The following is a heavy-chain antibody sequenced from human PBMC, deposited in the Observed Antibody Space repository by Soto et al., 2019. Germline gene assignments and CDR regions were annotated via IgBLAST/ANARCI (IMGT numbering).Heavy chain of an antibody. CDR1: GVSISDTSYY. Sequence: QLQLQESGPGLVKPSETLSLTCNVSGVSISDTSYYWGWIRQPPGKGLEWIGTIYFNGKTFYNPSPKSRLTISVDTSKNQISLRLTSVTAADTAVYYCSRQGSYWGQGTLVAVSS. J-gene: IGHJ4*02. CDR2: IYFNGKT. V-gene: IGHV4-39*01. CDR3: SRQGSY.